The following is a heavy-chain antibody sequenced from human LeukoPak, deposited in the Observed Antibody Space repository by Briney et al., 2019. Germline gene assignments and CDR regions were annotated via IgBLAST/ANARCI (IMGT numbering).Heavy chain of an antibody. CDR1: GYSISRGYY. V-gene: IGHV4-38-2*01. CDR2: IFHLGST. Sequence: SETLSLTCGVSGYSISRGYYWAWIRQPPGKGLEWIGTIFHLGSTYYTPSLGSRFTISVDTSKNEFSLNLKSVTAADTAVYYCARAGWIITSGIDYWGQGALVTVSS. CDR3: ARAGWIITSGIDY. D-gene: IGHD3-10*01. J-gene: IGHJ4*02.